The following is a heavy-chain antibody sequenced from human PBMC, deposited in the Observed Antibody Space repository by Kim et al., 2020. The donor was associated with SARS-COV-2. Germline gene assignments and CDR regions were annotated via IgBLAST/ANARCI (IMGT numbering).Heavy chain of an antibody. CDR2: DKT. V-gene: IGHV3-66*01. J-gene: IGHJ4*02. Sequence: DKTYYVESVKGKLTNSRDNSKNTLDLQMSSLRVEDTAVYYCATNLAAAGVVWGQGTLVTVSS. CDR3: ATNLAAAGVV. D-gene: IGHD6-13*01.